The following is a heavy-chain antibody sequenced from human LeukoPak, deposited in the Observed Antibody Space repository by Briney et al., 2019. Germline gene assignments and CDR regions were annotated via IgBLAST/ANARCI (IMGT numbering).Heavy chain of an antibody. CDR2: ISSNGGST. V-gene: IGHV3-64D*06. CDR3: VKDLGGSFDY. D-gene: IGHD1-26*01. CDR1: GFTFSSHA. J-gene: IGHJ4*02. Sequence: GGSLRLSCSASGFTFSSHAMHWVRQAPGKGLEYVSAISSNGGSTYYADSVKGRFTVSRDNSKNTLYLQMSSLRAEDTAVYYCVKDLGGSFDYWGQGTLVTVSS.